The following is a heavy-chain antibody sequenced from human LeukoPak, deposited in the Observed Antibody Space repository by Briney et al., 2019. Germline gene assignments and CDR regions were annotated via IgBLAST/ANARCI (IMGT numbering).Heavy chain of an antibody. CDR2: IYYSGST. CDR3: VRHPSHWFDP. Sequence: SETLSLTRTVSGGSISSYYWSWIRQPPGKGLEWIGHIYYSGSTNYNPSLKSRVTISVDTSKNQFSLKLSSVTAADTAVYYCVRHPSHWFDPWGQGALVTVSS. CDR1: GGSISSYY. J-gene: IGHJ5*02. V-gene: IGHV4-59*08.